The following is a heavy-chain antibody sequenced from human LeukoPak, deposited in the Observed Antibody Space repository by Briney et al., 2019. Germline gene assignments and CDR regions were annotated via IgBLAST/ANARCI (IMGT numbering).Heavy chain of an antibody. D-gene: IGHD3-10*01. Sequence: PSETLSLTCTVSGGSISSYYWSWIRRPPGKGLEWIGYIYYSGSTNYNPSLKSRVTISVDTSKNQFSLKLSSVTAADTAVYYCARGRVPYYFDYWGQGTLVTVSS. CDR1: GGSISSYY. CDR2: IYYSGST. J-gene: IGHJ4*02. V-gene: IGHV4-59*01. CDR3: ARGRVPYYFDY.